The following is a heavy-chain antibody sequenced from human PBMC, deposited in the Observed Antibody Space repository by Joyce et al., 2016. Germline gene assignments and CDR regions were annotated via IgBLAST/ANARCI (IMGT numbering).Heavy chain of an antibody. CDR3: ARSPWGAVVVTYFDY. J-gene: IGHJ4*02. Sequence: QVQLQESGPGLVKPSETLSLTCTVSGGSISSHNYYWGWIRQPPGKGLEWIGNMYYSGTTYYTPSLKSRVSISVDKSKNQFSLKLTSVTAADTAVYYCARSPWGAVVVTYFDYWGQGTLVTVPS. V-gene: IGHV4-39*07. D-gene: IGHD2-2*01. CDR2: MYYSGTT. CDR1: GGSISSHNYY.